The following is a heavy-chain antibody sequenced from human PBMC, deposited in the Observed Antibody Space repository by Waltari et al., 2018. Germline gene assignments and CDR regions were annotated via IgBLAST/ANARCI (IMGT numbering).Heavy chain of an antibody. CDR3: ARDPPIIWNGYPPSMDV. D-gene: IGHD3-3*01. V-gene: IGHV3-21*02. Sequence: EVQMVESGGGLVEPGGSLRLSWATSGFIFSSYSMRWVRQTPGKVLEWVSSITSSDYRYYSDSVEGRFTISRDNAKQSLYLQMNSLRAEDTAVYYCARDPPIIWNGYPPSMDVWGQGTTVTVSS. CDR2: ITSSDYR. CDR1: GFIFSSYS. J-gene: IGHJ6*02.